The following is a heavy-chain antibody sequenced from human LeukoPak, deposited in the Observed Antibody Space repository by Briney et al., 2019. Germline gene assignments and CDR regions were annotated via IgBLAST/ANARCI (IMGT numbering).Heavy chain of an antibody. J-gene: IGHJ6*02. D-gene: IGHD6-19*01. CDR3: ARARYSSGWTPYYYGMDV. Sequence: SETLSLTCTVSGGSISSYYWSWIRQPPGKGLEWIGYIYYSGSTNYNPSLKSRVTISVDTSKNQFSLKLSSVTAADTAVYYCARARYSSGWTPYYYGMDVWGQGTTVTVSS. CDR2: IYYSGST. V-gene: IGHV4-59*01. CDR1: GGSISSYY.